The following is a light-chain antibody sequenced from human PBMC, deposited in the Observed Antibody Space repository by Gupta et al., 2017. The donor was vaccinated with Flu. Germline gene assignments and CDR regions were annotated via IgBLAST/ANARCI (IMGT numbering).Light chain of an antibody. CDR1: NIGTIG. V-gene: IGLV3-21*02. J-gene: IGLJ1*01. CDR2: EDS. CDR3: QVWDSNSDNLYV. Sequence: SYVLTQPPSVSVAPGQTARITCGADNIGTIGVHWYQQKPGQAPVLVRCEDSDRPSGIPERFSGSNSGNTATLTISRVEAGDEADYDCQVWDSNSDNLYVFGPGTRVSVL.